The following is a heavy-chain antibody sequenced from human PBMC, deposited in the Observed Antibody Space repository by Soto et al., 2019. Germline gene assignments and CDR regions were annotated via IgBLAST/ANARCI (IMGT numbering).Heavy chain of an antibody. D-gene: IGHD6-13*01. CDR1: GFTFSSYG. J-gene: IGHJ4*02. V-gene: IGHV3-30*18. Sequence: QVQVVESGGGVVQPGRSLRLSCAASGFTFSSYGMHWVRQAPGKGLEWVAVISLDGSNKYYADSVKGRFTISRDNSKNTLYLQMNSLRTEDTAVYYCAKDYLGSSWTFDYSCQGTLVTVSS. CDR3: AKDYLGSSWTFDY. CDR2: ISLDGSNK.